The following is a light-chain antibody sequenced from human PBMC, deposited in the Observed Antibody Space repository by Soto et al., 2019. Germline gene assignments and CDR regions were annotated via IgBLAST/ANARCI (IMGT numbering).Light chain of an antibody. Sequence: QSALTQPRSVSGSPGQSVTISCTGTSNDVGAYNFVSWYQQPPGKAPKLMIYDVTKRPSGVPDRFSGSKSDNTASLTISGLQAEYEADYYSCSYAGIYTVLFGGGTKLTVL. CDR1: SNDVGAYNF. CDR3: CSYAGIYTVL. CDR2: DVT. V-gene: IGLV2-11*01. J-gene: IGLJ2*01.